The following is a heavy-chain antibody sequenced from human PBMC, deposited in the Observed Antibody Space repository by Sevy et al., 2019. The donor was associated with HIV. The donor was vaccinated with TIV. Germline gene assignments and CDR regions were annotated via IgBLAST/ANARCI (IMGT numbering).Heavy chain of an antibody. CDR2: ISTYNANA. J-gene: IGHJ6*02. V-gene: IGHV1-18*01. D-gene: IGHD3-3*01. Sequence: ASVKVSCKSSGYTFSDYGISWVRQAPGQGLEWMGWISTYNANANYAQKFQGRVTMTTDTSTSTAYMELRRLRSDDTAVYYCAREGFLEWPYNAMDVWGQGTTVTVSS. CDR1: GYTFSDYG. CDR3: AREGFLEWPYNAMDV.